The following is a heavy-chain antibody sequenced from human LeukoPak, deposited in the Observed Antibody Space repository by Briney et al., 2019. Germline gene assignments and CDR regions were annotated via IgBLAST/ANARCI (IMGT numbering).Heavy chain of an antibody. Sequence: GASVKVSCKASGYTFTNYNIDWVRQATGQGLEWMGWINPNSGRAGCVQKFQGRVTMTRDTSISTAYMELRGLRSEDTAVYYCVRDGEGAAISVNYWFDPWGQGTLVTVSS. V-gene: IGHV1-8*01. CDR2: INPNSGRA. J-gene: IGHJ5*02. CDR3: VRDGEGAAISVNYWFDP. D-gene: IGHD2-2*02. CDR1: GYTFTNYN.